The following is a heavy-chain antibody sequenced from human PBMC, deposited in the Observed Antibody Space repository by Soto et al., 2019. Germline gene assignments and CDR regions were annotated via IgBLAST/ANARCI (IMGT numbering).Heavy chain of an antibody. Sequence: QVQLQQWGAGLLKPSETLSLTCAVYGGSFSGYYWSWIRQPPGKGLEWIGEINHSGSTNYNPSLKRRVTISVDTSKNQFSLKLSSVTAADTAVYYCARTQDYYDSSGYYLWGQGTLVTVSS. J-gene: IGHJ5*02. V-gene: IGHV4-34*01. CDR3: ARTQDYYDSSGYYL. D-gene: IGHD3-22*01. CDR1: GGSFSGYY. CDR2: INHSGST.